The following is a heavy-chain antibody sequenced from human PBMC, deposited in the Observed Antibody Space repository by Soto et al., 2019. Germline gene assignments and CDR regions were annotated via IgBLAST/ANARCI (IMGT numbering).Heavy chain of an antibody. CDR3: ARVHDYGGNSGIGLNWFDP. Sequence: GASVKVSCKASGYTFTSYGISWVRQAPGQGLEWMGWISAYNGNTNYAQKLQGRVTMTTDTSTSTAYMELRSLRSDDTAVYYCARVHDYGGNSGIGLNWFDPWGQGTLVTVSS. D-gene: IGHD4-17*01. V-gene: IGHV1-18*04. CDR1: GYTFTSYG. CDR2: ISAYNGNT. J-gene: IGHJ5*02.